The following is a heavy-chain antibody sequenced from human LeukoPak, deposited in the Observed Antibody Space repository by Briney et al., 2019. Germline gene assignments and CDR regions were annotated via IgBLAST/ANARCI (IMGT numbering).Heavy chain of an antibody. J-gene: IGHJ6*03. CDR2: IIPIFGTA. CDR1: GGTFSSYA. V-gene: IGHV1-69*05. Sequence: SVKVSCKASGGTFSSYAISWVRQAPGQGLEWMGRIIPIFGTANYAQKFQGRVTITTDESTSTAYMELSSLGSEDTAVYYCASRITAGYYYYMDVWGKGTTVTVSS. CDR3: ASRITAGYYYYMDV. D-gene: IGHD3-10*01.